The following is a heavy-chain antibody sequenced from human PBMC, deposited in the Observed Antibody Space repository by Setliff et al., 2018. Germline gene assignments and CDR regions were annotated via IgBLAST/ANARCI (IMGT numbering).Heavy chain of an antibody. Sequence: VASVKVSCKASGDTFSTYALSWVRQAPGQGLEWMGWVTVYNGNTKYAQNLQGRLTLTTDISTSTAYMELGSLTTDDTAVYYCARVESMVRGKNILRHFDYWGQGIQVTVSS. CDR2: VTVYNGNT. CDR1: GDTFSTYA. CDR3: ARVESMVRGKNILRHFDY. V-gene: IGHV1-18*01. J-gene: IGHJ4*02. D-gene: IGHD3-10*01.